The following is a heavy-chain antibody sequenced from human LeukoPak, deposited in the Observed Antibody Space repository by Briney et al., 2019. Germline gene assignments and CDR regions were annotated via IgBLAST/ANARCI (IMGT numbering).Heavy chain of an antibody. J-gene: IGHJ4*02. Sequence: GGSLRLSCAASGFTFSAYSRNWVRQAPGKGLEWVSTISHSNTYIYYAESVKGRFTISRDNAKNSLNLHMNSLRAEDTAVYYCARGGWGGQWHVPFDYWGQGTLVTVSS. D-gene: IGHD6-19*01. V-gene: IGHV3-21*01. CDR1: GFTFSAYS. CDR3: ARGGWGGQWHVPFDY. CDR2: ISHSNTYI.